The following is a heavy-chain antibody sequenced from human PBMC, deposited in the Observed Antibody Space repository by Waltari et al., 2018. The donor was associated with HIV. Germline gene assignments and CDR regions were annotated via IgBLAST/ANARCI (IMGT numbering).Heavy chain of an antibody. CDR1: GFTFSGYD. D-gene: IGHD4-17*01. CDR3: ARDRHYGEYDY. V-gene: IGHV3-13*01. J-gene: IGHJ4*02. CDR2: VDTAGDT. Sequence: EVQVVESGGGLVQPGGSLRLSCAASGFTFSGYDMHWVRQATGKGLEWVSTVDTAGDTYYPDSVKGRFTISRENAKNSLYLQMNSLRAEDTAVYYCARDRHYGEYDYWGQGTLVTVSS.